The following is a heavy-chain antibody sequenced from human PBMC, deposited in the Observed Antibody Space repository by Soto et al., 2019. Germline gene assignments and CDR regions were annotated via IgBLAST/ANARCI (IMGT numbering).Heavy chain of an antibody. J-gene: IGHJ6*02. Sequence: GGSLRLSCAASGFTFSSYGMHWVRQAPGKGLEWVAVISYDGSNKYYADSVKGRFTISRDNSKNALYLQMNSLRAEDTAVYYCAKILGGTAAAGPPNYCYYGMDVWGQGTTVTVSS. CDR1: GFTFSSYG. CDR2: ISYDGSNK. V-gene: IGHV3-30*18. D-gene: IGHD6-13*01. CDR3: AKILGGTAAAGPPNYCYYGMDV.